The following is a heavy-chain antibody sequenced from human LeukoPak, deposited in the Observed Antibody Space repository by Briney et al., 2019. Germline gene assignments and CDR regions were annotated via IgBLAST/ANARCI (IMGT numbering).Heavy chain of an antibody. CDR3: AKWGYCSGGSCYSYYYYGMDV. CDR1: GFTFNSYA. CDR2: LGGGGENT. D-gene: IGHD2-15*01. V-gene: IGHV3-23*01. Sequence: GGSLRLSCAASGFTFNSYALSWLRQAPGKGLEWVSTLGGGGENTYYADSVKGRFTICRDNSRNTLYLQMKSLRAEDTAVYYCAKWGYCSGGSCYSYYYYGMDVWGQGTTVTVSS. J-gene: IGHJ6*02.